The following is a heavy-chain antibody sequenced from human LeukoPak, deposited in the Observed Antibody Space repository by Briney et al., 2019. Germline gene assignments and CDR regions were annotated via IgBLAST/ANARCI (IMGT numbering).Heavy chain of an antibody. Sequence: GGSLRLSCPASGFSFTSHAMCWVRQAPGKGLECVSSIDISGGSTYYADSVQGRFTISRDNSKNTLYLQMNSLRAEDTAVYYCATAGHSVYDVPDYWGQGTLVTVSS. D-gene: IGHD5/OR15-5a*01. V-gene: IGHV3-23*01. J-gene: IGHJ4*02. CDR1: GFSFTSHA. CDR2: IDISGGST. CDR3: ATAGHSVYDVPDY.